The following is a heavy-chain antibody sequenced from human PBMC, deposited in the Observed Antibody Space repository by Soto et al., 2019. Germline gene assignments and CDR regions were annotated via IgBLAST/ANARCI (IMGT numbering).Heavy chain of an antibody. CDR1: GFTFSSYA. V-gene: IGHV3-64*01. CDR2: ISSNGGVT. D-gene: IGHD1-1*01. Sequence: EVQLVESGGGLVQPGGSLRLSCAASGFTFSSYAMHWVRQAPGKGLEYVSAISSNGGVTYYAISVKGRFIISRDNSKNTALLQMGSLRVEDMAVYYCARGVEAPYWYFDLWGRGTLVTVSS. J-gene: IGHJ2*01. CDR3: ARGVEAPYWYFDL.